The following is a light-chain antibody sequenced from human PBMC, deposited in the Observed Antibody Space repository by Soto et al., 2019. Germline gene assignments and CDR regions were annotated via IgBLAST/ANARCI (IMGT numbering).Light chain of an antibody. V-gene: IGKV3-20*01. CDR1: QSVSNNY. CDR3: QQYGSSGT. Sequence: EIVLTQSPGTLSLSPWEIATLSCRASQSVSNNYLAWYQQKPAQAPRLLIYGASNRATGIPDRFSGSGSGTDFTLTISRLEPEDFAVYYCQQYGSSGTFGQGTKVDIK. J-gene: IGKJ1*01. CDR2: GAS.